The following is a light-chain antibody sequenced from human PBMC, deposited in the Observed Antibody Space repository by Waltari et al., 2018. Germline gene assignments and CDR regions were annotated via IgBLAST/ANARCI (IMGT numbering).Light chain of an antibody. CDR1: QGISNS. J-gene: IGKJ5*01. CDR3: QQYYNTPRIT. Sequence: DIQMTQSPSSLSASVGNRVTITCRASQGISNSLAWYQQKPGKAPKLLVYAASRLESGVPYRFSGSGSGTDYTLTISSLQPEDFATYYCQQYYNTPRITFGQGTRLEIK. V-gene: IGKV1-NL1*01. CDR2: AAS.